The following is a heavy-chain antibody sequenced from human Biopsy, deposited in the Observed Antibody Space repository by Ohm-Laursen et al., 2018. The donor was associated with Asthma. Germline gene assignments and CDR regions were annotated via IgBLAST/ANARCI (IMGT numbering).Heavy chain of an antibody. J-gene: IGHJ4*02. CDR3: ARGWNCGGDCYSLDS. Sequence: TLSLTCGVSGDSIDSGDYSWTWIRQSPGVGLEWIGYIYRNGDTYYNPTLKNRFTISIDRSKNQFSLRLRSVTAADTAVYYCARGWNCGGDCYSLDSWGQGTLVTVSS. CDR2: IYRNGDT. CDR1: GDSIDSGDYS. V-gene: IGHV4-30-2*06. D-gene: IGHD2-21*02.